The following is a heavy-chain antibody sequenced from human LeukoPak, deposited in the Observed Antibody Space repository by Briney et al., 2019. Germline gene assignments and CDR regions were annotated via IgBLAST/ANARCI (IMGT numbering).Heavy chain of an antibody. V-gene: IGHV4-59*01. CDR1: GGSISSYY. D-gene: IGHD6-19*01. J-gene: IGHJ4*02. CDR3: AARPISVAVAGTVDY. CDR2: IYYSGST. Sequence: SETLSLTCTVSGGSISSYYWSWIRQPPGKGLEWIGYIYYSGSTNYNPSLKSRVTISVDTSKNQFSLKLSSVTAADTAVYYCAARPISVAVAGTVDYWGQGTLVTVSS.